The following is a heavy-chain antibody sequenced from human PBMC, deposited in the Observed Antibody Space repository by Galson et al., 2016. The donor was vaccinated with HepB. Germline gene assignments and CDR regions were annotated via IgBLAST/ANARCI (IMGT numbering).Heavy chain of an antibody. D-gene: IGHD3-9*01. Sequence: SLRLSCAASGFTFSSYAMHWVRQAPGKGLEWVAVISYDGSRKYYAASVKGRFTISRDNSKNTLSLQMNSPRAEDTAVYYCAKNDILAGYSAFDYWGQGTLVTISS. CDR2: ISYDGSRK. J-gene: IGHJ4*02. V-gene: IGHV3-30*18. CDR3: AKNDILAGYSAFDY. CDR1: GFTFSSYA.